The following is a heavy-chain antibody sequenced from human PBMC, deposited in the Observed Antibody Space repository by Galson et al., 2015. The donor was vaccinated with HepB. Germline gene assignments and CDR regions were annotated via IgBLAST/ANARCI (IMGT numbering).Heavy chain of an antibody. D-gene: IGHD3-10*01. J-gene: IGHJ4*02. CDR1: GFTFSSYS. V-gene: IGHV3-48*04. CDR2: ISSSSSTI. CDR3: AREGGQGALLAFDY. Sequence: SLRLSCAASGFTFSSYSMNWVRQAPGKGLEWVSYISSSSSTIYYADSVKGRFTIPRDNAKNTLYLQMDSLRAEDTAVYYCAREGGQGALLAFDYWGQGTLVTVSS.